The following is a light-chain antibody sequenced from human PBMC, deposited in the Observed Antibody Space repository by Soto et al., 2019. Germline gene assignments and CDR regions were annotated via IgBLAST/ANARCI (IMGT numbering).Light chain of an antibody. V-gene: IGKV3-20*01. CDR1: QSVSSSY. CDR2: GAS. Sequence: EIVLTQSPGTLSLSPGERATLSCRASQSVSSSYLAWYQQKPGQAPRLLIYGASSRATGIPDRFSGSGSGTDFTLSISRLEPEDFAVDYCQPYGSSLPWTFGYGTKVDI. J-gene: IGKJ1*01. CDR3: QPYGSSLPWT.